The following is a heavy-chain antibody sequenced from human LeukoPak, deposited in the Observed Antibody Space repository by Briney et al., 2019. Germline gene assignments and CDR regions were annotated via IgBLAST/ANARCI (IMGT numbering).Heavy chain of an antibody. V-gene: IGHV4-39*01. J-gene: IGHJ3*02. Sequence: PSETLSLTCTVSGGSISGSRDYWGWIRQPPGKGLEWIGSIYYSGSTHYIPSFKSRVTISVDTSNNQFSLKLRIATAADTAMYYCARNFSEAEPGGAFDMWGQGTMVTVSS. D-gene: IGHD6-13*01. CDR2: IYYSGST. CDR3: ARNFSEAEPGGAFDM. CDR1: GGSISGSRDY.